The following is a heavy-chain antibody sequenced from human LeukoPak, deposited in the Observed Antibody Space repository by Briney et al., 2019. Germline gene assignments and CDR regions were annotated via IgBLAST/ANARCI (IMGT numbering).Heavy chain of an antibody. D-gene: IGHD6-25*01. J-gene: IGHJ6*03. Sequence: SETLSLTCTVSGVSISSSNSYWGWIRQPPGKGLEWIGSIYYSGNTYYNASLKSQVSISIDTSKNQFSLKLSSVTAADTAVYYCARCGDYYYYMDVWGKGTTVTISS. CDR2: IYYSGNT. V-gene: IGHV4-39*07. CDR3: ARCGDYYYYMDV. CDR1: GVSISSSNSY.